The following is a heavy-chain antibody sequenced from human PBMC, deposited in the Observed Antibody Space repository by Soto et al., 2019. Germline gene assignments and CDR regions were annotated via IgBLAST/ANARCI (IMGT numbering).Heavy chain of an antibody. CDR2: ISAYNGNT. CDR3: AKLYYYDSSGYPLDYGRWG. D-gene: IGHD3-22*01. CDR1: GYTFTSYG. Sequence: ASVKVSCKASGYTFTSYGISWVRQAPGQGLEWMGWISAYNGNTNYAQKLQGRVTMTTDTSTSTAYMELRSLRSDDTAVYYCAKLYYYDSSGYPLDYGRWGWRRGSRGAVSS. V-gene: IGHV1-18*01. J-gene: IGHJ4*03.